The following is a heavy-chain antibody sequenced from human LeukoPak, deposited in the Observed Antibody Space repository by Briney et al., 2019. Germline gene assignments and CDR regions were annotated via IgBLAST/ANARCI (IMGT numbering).Heavy chain of an antibody. Sequence: GGSLRLSCAASGFTFSSYEMNWVRQAPGKGLGWVSYISSSGSTIYYADSVKGRFTISRDNAKNSLYLQMNSLRAEDTAVYYCARDRYCTNGVCPIVWGQGTLVTVSS. CDR2: ISSSGSTI. V-gene: IGHV3-48*03. CDR3: ARDRYCTNGVCPIV. D-gene: IGHD2-8*01. J-gene: IGHJ4*02. CDR1: GFTFSSYE.